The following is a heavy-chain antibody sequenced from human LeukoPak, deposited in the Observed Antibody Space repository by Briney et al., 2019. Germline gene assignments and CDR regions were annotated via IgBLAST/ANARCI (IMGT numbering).Heavy chain of an antibody. Sequence: GASVKVSCKASGGTFSSYAISWVRQAPGQGLEWMGGIIPIFGTANYAQKFQGRVTITADESTSTAYMELSSLRSEDTAVYYCARSQGPSLYYYYYGMDVWGQGTTVTVSS. CDR1: GGTFSSYA. J-gene: IGHJ6*02. V-gene: IGHV1-69*13. CDR3: ARSQGPSLYYYYYGMDV. CDR2: IIPIFGTA.